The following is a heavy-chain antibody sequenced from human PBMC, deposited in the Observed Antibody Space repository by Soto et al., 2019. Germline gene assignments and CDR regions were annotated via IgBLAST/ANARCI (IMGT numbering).Heavy chain of an antibody. CDR1: GGSITSVKW. CDR2: VYHSGNT. D-gene: IGHD6-13*01. Sequence: PSEALSLTCAVSGGSITSVKWWSWVRQPPGKGLEWIGEVYHSGNTNYNPSLKSRVIISVDKSKNQFSLKLSSVTDADTAMYYCARGERQQQRHYWGQG. CDR3: ARGERQQQRHY. V-gene: IGHV4-4*02. J-gene: IGHJ4*02.